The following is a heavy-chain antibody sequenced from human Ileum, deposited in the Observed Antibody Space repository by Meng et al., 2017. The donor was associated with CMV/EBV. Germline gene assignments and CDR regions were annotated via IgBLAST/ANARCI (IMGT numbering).Heavy chain of an antibody. J-gene: IGHJ4*02. CDR3: ARSFDY. CDR1: GFTFNSYW. V-gene: IGHV3-74*01. CDR2: IKSDGSST. Sequence: VQLVESGGGLAQPGGSLRLSCAASGFTFNSYWMHWVRQAPGKGLVWVSSIKSDGSSTNYADSVKGRFTISRDNAKNTLYLQMNSLRAEDTAVYYCARSFDYWGQGTLVTVSS.